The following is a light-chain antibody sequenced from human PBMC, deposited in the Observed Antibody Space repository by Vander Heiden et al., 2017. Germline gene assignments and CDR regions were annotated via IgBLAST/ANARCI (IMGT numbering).Light chain of an antibody. Sequence: SYVMTQPPSVSVAPGQTARITCRGNNVGSKSVHWYQQRPGQAPLLVVFDVSDRRSGIPERISGSSSENTATLTISRVEAGDEADYYCQVWDSSSNHWVFGGGTKVTVL. CDR2: DVS. J-gene: IGLJ3*02. V-gene: IGLV3-21*02. CDR1: NVGSKS. CDR3: QVWDSSSNHWV.